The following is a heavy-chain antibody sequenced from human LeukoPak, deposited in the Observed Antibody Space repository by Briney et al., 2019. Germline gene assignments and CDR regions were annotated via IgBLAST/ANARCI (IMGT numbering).Heavy chain of an antibody. CDR1: GFTFSGYA. J-gene: IGHJ4*02. CDR2: ISGGGENT. D-gene: IGHD1-26*01. Sequence: QPGGSLRLSCAASGFTFSGYAMTWVRQAPGKQLEWVSTISGGGENTHYADSVKGRFTISRDNSENTLYLQINSLRAEDTALYYCANDVGPSPFFTYWGQGTLVTVSS. V-gene: IGHV3-23*01. CDR3: ANDVGPSPFFTY.